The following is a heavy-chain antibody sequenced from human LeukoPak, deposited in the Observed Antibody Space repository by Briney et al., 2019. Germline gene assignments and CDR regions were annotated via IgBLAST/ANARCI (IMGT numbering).Heavy chain of an antibody. V-gene: IGHV1-2*02. Sequence: ASVKVSCKASGYSFTDYYIHWVRQAPGQGLEWMGWINPNSGGTNYAQKFQGRVTMTRDTSISTAYMELSRLRSDDTAVYYCARRIRDGYNIAWGQGTLVTVSS. D-gene: IGHD5-24*01. CDR1: GYSFTDYY. CDR3: ARRIRDGYNIA. CDR2: INPNSGGT. J-gene: IGHJ5*02.